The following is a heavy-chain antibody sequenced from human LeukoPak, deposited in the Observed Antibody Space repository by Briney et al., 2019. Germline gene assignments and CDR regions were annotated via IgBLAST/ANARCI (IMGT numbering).Heavy chain of an antibody. D-gene: IGHD3-22*01. CDR1: GYTFTGYY. V-gene: IGHV1-2*06. CDR3: ARGTYYYDSSGYFDY. J-gene: IGHJ4*02. Sequence: ASXKVSCKASGYTFTGYYMHWVRQAPGQGLEWMGRINPNSGGTNYARKFQGRVTMTRDTSISTAYMELSRLRSDDTAVYYCARGTYYYDSSGYFDYWGQGTLVTVSS. CDR2: INPNSGGT.